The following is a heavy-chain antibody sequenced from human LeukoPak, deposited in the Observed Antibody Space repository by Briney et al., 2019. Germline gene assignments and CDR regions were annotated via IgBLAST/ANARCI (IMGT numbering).Heavy chain of an antibody. Sequence: PGGSLRLSCAASGFTFSSYGMHWVRQAPGKGLEWVAFIRYDGSNKYYADSVKGRFTISRDNSKNTLYLQMHSLRAEDTAVYYCAKVGDKIVVVPAAPHDYWGQGTLVTVSS. CDR3: AKVGDKIVVVPAAPHDY. CDR2: IRYDGSNK. V-gene: IGHV3-30*02. D-gene: IGHD2-2*01. CDR1: GFTFSSYG. J-gene: IGHJ4*02.